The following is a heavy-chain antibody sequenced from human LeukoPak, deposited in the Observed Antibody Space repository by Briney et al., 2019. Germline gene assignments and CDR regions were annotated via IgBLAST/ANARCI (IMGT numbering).Heavy chain of an antibody. J-gene: IGHJ4*02. Sequence: PGGSLRLSCAASGFTFSDHYMDWVRQAPGKGLEWVSAISGSGGSTYYADSVKGRFTISRDNSRNTLYLQMNSLRAEDTAVYYCAKDPRVTTSYFDYWGQGTLVTVSS. CDR1: GFTFSDHY. V-gene: IGHV3-23*01. CDR2: ISGSGGST. D-gene: IGHD4-17*01. CDR3: AKDPRVTTSYFDY.